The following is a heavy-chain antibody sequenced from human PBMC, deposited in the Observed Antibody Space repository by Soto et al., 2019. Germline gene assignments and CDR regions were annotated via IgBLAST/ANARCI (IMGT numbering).Heavy chain of an antibody. V-gene: IGHV4-59*01. J-gene: IGHJ4*02. D-gene: IGHD6-19*01. Sequence: QVQLQESGPGLVKPSETLSLTCTVSGVSISGYYWSWIRQPPGKGLEWIGYIYYSTNYNPSLKSRITISVDTSKNQLSLKLTSVTAADTAVYYCARTSPVAGGFDYWGQGTLVTVSS. CDR1: GVSISGYY. CDR3: ARTSPVAGGFDY. CDR2: IYYST.